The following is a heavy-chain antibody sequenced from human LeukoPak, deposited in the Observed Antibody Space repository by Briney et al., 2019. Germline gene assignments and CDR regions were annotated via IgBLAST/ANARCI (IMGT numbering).Heavy chain of an antibody. CDR3: AKSPAAHSYYYFMDV. D-gene: IGHD2-2*01. CDR2: ISASGGST. Sequence: GGSLRLSCAASGFTFTNYAMNWVRQTPGKGLEWGSAISASGGSTYYADSVKGRFTISRDNSKNTLYLQMNSLRAEDTAVYYCAKSPAAHSYYYFMDVWGKGTTVTVSS. CDR1: GFTFTNYA. V-gene: IGHV3-23*01. J-gene: IGHJ6*03.